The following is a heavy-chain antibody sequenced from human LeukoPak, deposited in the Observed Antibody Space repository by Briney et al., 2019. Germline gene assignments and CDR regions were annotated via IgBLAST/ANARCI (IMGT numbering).Heavy chain of an antibody. CDR2: IPYDVNHQ. CDR1: GFAFSSYG. J-gene: IGHJ3*02. CDR3: AKDAYSGSYFGAFDI. V-gene: IGHV3-30*02. Sequence: PGCSLTLSCAASGFAFSSYGIHWVGQAPAKGLEGVSFIPYDVNHQNYADSVKGRFTIYRDNSKNNVYVQMNSLRAEDTAVYYYAKDAYSGSYFGAFDIWGQGTMVTVSS. D-gene: IGHD1-26*01.